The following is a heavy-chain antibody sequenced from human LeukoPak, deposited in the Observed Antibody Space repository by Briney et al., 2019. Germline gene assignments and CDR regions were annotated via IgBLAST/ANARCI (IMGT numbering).Heavy chain of an antibody. V-gene: IGHV4-61*01. D-gene: IGHD2-2*01. J-gene: IGHJ4*02. CDR2: IYYSGST. CDR3: ARRGDVVYDYFDY. CDR1: GFSISSGYF. Sequence: SETLSLTCTVSGFSISSGYFWGWIRQPPGKGLEWIGYIYYSGSTNYNPSLKSRVTISVDTSKNQFSLKLSSVTAADTAVYYCARRGDVVYDYFDYWGQGTLVTVSS.